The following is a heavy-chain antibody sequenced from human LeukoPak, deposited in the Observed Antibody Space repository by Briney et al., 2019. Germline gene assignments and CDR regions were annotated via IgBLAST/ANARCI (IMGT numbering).Heavy chain of an antibody. CDR1: GFTFSSYA. J-gene: IGHJ4*02. Sequence: EGSLRLSCAASGFTFSSYAMSWVRQAPGKGLEWVSGISGSGGTTYYADSVKGRFTISRDNSKNTLYLQMNSLRAEDTAVYYCAKDRGNTMVRGITAFDYWGQGTLVTVSS. CDR2: ISGSGGTT. CDR3: AKDRGNTMVRGITAFDY. D-gene: IGHD3-10*01. V-gene: IGHV3-23*01.